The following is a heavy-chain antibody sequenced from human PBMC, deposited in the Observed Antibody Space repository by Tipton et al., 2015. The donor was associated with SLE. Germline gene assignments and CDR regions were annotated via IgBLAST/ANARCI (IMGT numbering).Heavy chain of an antibody. CDR1: GYSFTSYW. Sequence: VQLVQSGAEVKKSGESLKISCQASGYSFTSYWIVWVRQMPGKGLEWMGIIYPGESEIRYSPSFQGQVTISADRSTAYLQWSSLKSSDTAMYYCARQGPEDVDLWGRGTLVTVSS. CDR3: ARQGPEDVDL. CDR2: IYPGESEI. J-gene: IGHJ2*01. V-gene: IGHV5-51*01.